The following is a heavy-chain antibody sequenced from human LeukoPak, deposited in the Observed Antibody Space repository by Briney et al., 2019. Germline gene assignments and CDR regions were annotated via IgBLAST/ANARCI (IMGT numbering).Heavy chain of an antibody. CDR3: ARGDTQPDAFDI. V-gene: IGHV3-21*01. CDR1: GFTFSSYS. Sequence: GGSLRLSCAASGFTFSSYSMNWVRQAPGKGLEWVSSISSSSYIYYADSVKGRFTISRDNAKNSLYLQMNSLRAEDTAVYHCARGDTQPDAFDIWGQGTMVTVSS. J-gene: IGHJ3*02. CDR2: ISSSSYI. D-gene: IGHD5-18*01.